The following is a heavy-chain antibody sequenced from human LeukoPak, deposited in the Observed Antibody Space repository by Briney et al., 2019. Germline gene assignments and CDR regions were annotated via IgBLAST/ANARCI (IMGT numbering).Heavy chain of an antibody. D-gene: IGHD6-13*01. CDR3: ARGVAAARGIDY. J-gene: IGHJ4*02. CDR2: IYYSGST. V-gene: IGHV4-59*01. Sequence: PSETLSLTCTVSGGSISSYYWSWIRQPPGKGLEWIGYIYYSGSTNYNPSLKSRVTISVDTSKNQFSLKLSSVTAADTAVYYRARGVAAARGIDYWGQGTLVTVSS. CDR1: GGSISSYY.